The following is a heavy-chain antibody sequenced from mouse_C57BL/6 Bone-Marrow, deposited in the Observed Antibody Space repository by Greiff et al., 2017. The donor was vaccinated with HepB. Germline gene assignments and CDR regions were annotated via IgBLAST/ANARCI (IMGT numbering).Heavy chain of an antibody. J-gene: IGHJ3*01. CDR2: ISSGGSYT. CDR3: ARQSFAY. V-gene: IGHV5-6*01. Sequence: DVQLQESGGDLVKPGGSLKLSCAASGFTFSSYGMSWVRQTPDKRLEWVATISSGGSYTYYPDSVKGRFTISRDNAKNTLYLQMSSLKSEDTAMYYCARQSFAYGGQGTLVTVSA. CDR1: GFTFSSYG.